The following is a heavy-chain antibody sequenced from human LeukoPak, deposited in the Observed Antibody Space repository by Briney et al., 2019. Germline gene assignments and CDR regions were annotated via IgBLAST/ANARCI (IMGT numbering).Heavy chain of an antibody. Sequence: GGSLRLXCAASGFTFRTFTMKWVRQAPGKGLESVSSINSASNFIYYADSVKGRFTISRDNAKNSLYLQMSSLKVEDTAVYYCARDSPYYFDSSGDYVSDYWGQGALVTVSS. CDR3: ARDSPYYFDSSGDYVSDY. CDR1: GFTFRTFT. J-gene: IGHJ4*02. CDR2: INSASNFI. D-gene: IGHD3-22*01. V-gene: IGHV3-21*01.